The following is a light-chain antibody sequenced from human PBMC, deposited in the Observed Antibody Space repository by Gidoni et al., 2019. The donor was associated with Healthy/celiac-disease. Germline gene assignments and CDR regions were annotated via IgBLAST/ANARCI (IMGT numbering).Light chain of an antibody. CDR1: QSVLYSSNNKNY. CDR3: QQYYSTPRT. V-gene: IGKV4-1*01. CDR2: WAS. Sequence: IVMTQSPASLAVSLGERATINCKSSQSVLYSSNNKNYLAWYQQKPGQPPKLLIYWASTRESGVPDRFSGSGSGTDFTLTISSLQAADVAVYYCQQYYSTPRTFGQGTKVEIK. J-gene: IGKJ1*01.